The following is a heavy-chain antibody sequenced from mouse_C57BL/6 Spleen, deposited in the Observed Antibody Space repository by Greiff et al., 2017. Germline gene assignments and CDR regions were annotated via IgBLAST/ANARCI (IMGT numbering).Heavy chain of an antibody. D-gene: IGHD3-2*02. CDR2: INPNNGGT. CDR1: GYTFTDYY. J-gene: IGHJ3*01. V-gene: IGHV1-26*01. CDR3: ARSWLRTAWFAY. Sequence: EVQLQQSGPELVKPGASVKISCKASGYTFTDYYMNWVKQSHGKSLEWIGDINPNNGGTSYNQKFKGKATLTVDKSSSTAYMELRSLTSEDSAVYYCARSWLRTAWFAYWGQGTLVTVSA.